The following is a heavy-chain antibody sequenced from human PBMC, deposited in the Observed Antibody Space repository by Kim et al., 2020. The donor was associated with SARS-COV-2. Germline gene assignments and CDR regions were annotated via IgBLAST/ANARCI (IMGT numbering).Heavy chain of an antibody. Sequence: AKYMKGRLPIARDNSKNTVYLQMNSLGAEDTAIYYCAKDLSYYYGSGEDYWGQGTLVTVSS. CDR3: AKDLSYYYGSGEDY. V-gene: IGHV3-23*01. D-gene: IGHD3-10*01. J-gene: IGHJ4*02.